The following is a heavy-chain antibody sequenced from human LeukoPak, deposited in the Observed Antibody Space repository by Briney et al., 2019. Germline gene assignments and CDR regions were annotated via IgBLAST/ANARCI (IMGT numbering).Heavy chain of an antibody. CDR3: AKRQWIQLCSPPGY. CDR2: ISGSASTT. D-gene: IGHD5-18*01. J-gene: IGHJ4*02. CDR1: GFTFSSYA. V-gene: IGHV3-23*01. Sequence: GGSLRLSCAASGFTFSSYAMGWVRQAPGQGLEWVSSISGSASTTYYADSVKGRFTISRDNSKNALYLQMNSLRAEDTAVYYCAKRQWIQLCSPPGYWGQGTLVTVSS.